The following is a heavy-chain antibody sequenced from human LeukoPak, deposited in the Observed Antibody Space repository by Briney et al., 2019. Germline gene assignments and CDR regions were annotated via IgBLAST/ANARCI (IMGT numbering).Heavy chain of an antibody. D-gene: IGHD1-14*01. V-gene: IGHV1-69*04. Sequence: GASVKVSCKXSGGTFSSYTISWVRQAPGQGLERMGRIIPILGIANYAQKFQGRVTITADKSTSTAYMELSSLRSEDTAVYYCARDEPSDHWFDPWGQGTLVTVSS. CDR2: IIPILGIA. J-gene: IGHJ5*02. CDR1: GGTFSSYT. CDR3: ARDEPSDHWFDP.